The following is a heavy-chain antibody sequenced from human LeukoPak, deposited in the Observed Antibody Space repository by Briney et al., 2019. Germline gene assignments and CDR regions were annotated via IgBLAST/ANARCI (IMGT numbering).Heavy chain of an antibody. V-gene: IGHV3-53*01. CDR3: ARLTYYYDSSGPSLDY. CDR1: GFTVSSNY. Sequence: GGSLRLSCAASGFTVSSNYMSWVRQAPGKGLEWVSVIYSGGSTYYADSVKGRFTISRDNSKNTLYLQMNSLRAEDTAVYYCARLTYYYDSSGPSLDYWGQGTLVTVSS. D-gene: IGHD3-22*01. CDR2: IYSGGST. J-gene: IGHJ4*02.